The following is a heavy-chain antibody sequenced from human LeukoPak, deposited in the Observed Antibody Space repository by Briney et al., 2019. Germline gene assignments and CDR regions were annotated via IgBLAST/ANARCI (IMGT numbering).Heavy chain of an antibody. Sequence: SQTLSLTCTVSGGSISSGSYYWSWIRQPAGKGLEWIGRIYTSGSTNYNPSLKSRVTISVDTSKNQFSLKLSSVTAADTAVYYCARGSRFRHYYYYMDVWGKGTTLTVSS. CDR1: GGSISSGSYY. V-gene: IGHV4-61*02. J-gene: IGHJ6*03. CDR2: IYTSGST. D-gene: IGHD3-3*01. CDR3: ARGSRFRHYYYYMDV.